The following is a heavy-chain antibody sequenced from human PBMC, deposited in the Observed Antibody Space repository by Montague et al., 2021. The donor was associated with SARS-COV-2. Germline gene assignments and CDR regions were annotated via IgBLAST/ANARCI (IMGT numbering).Heavy chain of an antibody. CDR1: GDSITNTRYF. V-gene: IGHV4-39*01. CDR3: AVELNYFFDY. J-gene: IGHJ4*02. Sequence: SETLSLTCNVSGDSITNTRYFWGWIRQPPGKALEWIVSIYHNGKTYYNPSLELRALLSIDTAKNQFSLRLSSVIASDTAVYYCAVELNYFFDYWGQGFLVSVSS. D-gene: IGHD1-7*01. CDR2: IYHNGKT.